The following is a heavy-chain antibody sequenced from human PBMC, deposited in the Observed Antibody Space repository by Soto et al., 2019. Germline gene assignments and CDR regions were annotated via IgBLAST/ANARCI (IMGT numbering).Heavy chain of an antibody. D-gene: IGHD6-6*01. Sequence: GASVKVSCKASGYTLSTYAVHWLRQAPGQRLEWMGRIDAGNDNTKYSQNFQGRVTITTDTSASTAYMELSSLRSEDTAVYYCARGWRPHYSSSPHQHWFDPWGQGTLVTVSS. CDR3: ARGWRPHYSSSPHQHWFDP. CDR2: IDAGNDNT. J-gene: IGHJ5*02. CDR1: GYTLSTYA. V-gene: IGHV1-3*01.